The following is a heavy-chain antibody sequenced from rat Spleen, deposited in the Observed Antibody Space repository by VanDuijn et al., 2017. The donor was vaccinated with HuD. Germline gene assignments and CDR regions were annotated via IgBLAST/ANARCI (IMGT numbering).Heavy chain of an antibody. J-gene: IGHJ1*01. CDR1: GFTFSDYN. CDR3: TREETLYWYFDF. V-gene: IGHV5S10*01. D-gene: IGHD3-4*01. Sequence: EVQLVESGGGLVQPGRSLKLSCAASGFTFSDYNMAWVRQAPKKGLEWVATIIYDGSRTYYRDSVKGRFTISRDNAKSTLYLQMDSLRSEDTATYYCTREETLYWYFDFWGPGTMVTVSS. CDR2: IIYDGSRT.